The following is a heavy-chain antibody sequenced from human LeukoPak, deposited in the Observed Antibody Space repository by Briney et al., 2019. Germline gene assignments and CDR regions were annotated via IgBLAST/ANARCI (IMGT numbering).Heavy chain of an antibody. Sequence: PSETLSLTCVAYGGSFSGYFWSWIRQPPGKGLEWIGEINPSGGTGNNPSLRSRVTISKDTSKNQLSLKLTSVTAADTAVYYCARHGFGVWGNWFDPWGQGILVTVSS. CDR3: ARHGFGVWGNWFDP. J-gene: IGHJ5*02. CDR2: INPSGGT. V-gene: IGHV4-34*01. D-gene: IGHD3-10*01. CDR1: GGSFSGYF.